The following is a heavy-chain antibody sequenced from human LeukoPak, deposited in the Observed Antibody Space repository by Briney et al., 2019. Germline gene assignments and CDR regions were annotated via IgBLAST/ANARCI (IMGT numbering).Heavy chain of an antibody. CDR3: ARDGAQSGTQIFIHGWFDP. Sequence: GGSLRLSCAASGFTFSSYWMTWVRQAPGKGLEWVANIKQDGSEKYYVDSVKGRFTISRDNAKNSLYLQMNSLRAEDTAVYCCARDGAQSGTQIFIHGWFDPWGQGTLVTVSS. CDR1: GFTFSSYW. CDR2: IKQDGSEK. J-gene: IGHJ5*02. V-gene: IGHV3-7*01. D-gene: IGHD1-14*01.